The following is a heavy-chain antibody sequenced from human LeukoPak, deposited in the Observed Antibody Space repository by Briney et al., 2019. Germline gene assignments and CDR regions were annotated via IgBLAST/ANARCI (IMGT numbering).Heavy chain of an antibody. CDR1: GFTFNNFA. J-gene: IGHJ4*02. CDR2: ISGNSDNT. CDR3: AKVWETSGYYNGFDC. Sequence: PGGSLRLSCTASGFTFNNFAMSWVRQAPGKGLEWVSAISGNSDNTYYADSVKGRFTISRDNSKNTLYLQMSSLRADDSAFFYCAKVWETSGYYNGFDCWGQGTLVTVSS. V-gene: IGHV3-23*01. D-gene: IGHD3-3*01.